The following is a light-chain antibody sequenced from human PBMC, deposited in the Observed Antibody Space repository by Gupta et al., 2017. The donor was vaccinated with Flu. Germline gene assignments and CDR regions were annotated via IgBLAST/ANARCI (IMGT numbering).Light chain of an antibody. CDR2: GAS. J-gene: IGKJ1*01. Sequence: GTLSLSPGERATLSCRASQSVSSSYLAWYQQKPGQAPRLLIYGASSRATGIPDRFSGSGSGTDFTLSISRLEPEDFAVYYCQQYGSSPRTFGQGTKVEIK. V-gene: IGKV3-20*01. CDR1: QSVSSSY. CDR3: QQYGSSPRT.